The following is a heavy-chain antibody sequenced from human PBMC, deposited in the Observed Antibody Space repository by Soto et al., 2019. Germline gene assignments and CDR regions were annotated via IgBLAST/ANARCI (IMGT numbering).Heavy chain of an antibody. CDR3: ARQGFGPLHGLVDV. V-gene: IGHV4-59*08. CDR1: GGSISSYY. D-gene: IGHD3-10*01. Sequence: QVQLQESGPGLAKPSETLSLSCTVSGGSISSYYWSWFRQSPGKRMEWIGYVHHSWGSSYNPSLQSRVAISLDTSKSQFSLKVTSVTATDTAVYYCARQGFGPLHGLVDVWGQGTRVTVSS. CDR2: VHHSWGS. J-gene: IGHJ6*02.